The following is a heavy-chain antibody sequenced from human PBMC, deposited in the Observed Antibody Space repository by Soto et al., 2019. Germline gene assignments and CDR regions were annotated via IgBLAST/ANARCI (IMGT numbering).Heavy chain of an antibody. Sequence: GGSLRLSCAASGFTFSDSVMTWVRQTPGKGLEYVSSITFNGGSTYYADSVKGRFTISRDNSKNTLYLQMNSLRAEDTALYYCAKDVVDRGISYWGQGTLVTVSS. CDR3: AKDVVDRGISY. CDR2: ITFNGGST. V-gene: IGHV3-23*01. D-gene: IGHD1-20*01. J-gene: IGHJ4*01. CDR1: GFTFSDSV.